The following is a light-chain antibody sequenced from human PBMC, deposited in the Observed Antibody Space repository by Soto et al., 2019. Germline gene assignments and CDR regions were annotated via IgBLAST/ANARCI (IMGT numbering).Light chain of an antibody. CDR2: GAS. J-gene: IGKJ4*02. Sequence: EIFMTQSPATLSVFPGERVILSCRASQRVGSTLAWYQQKPGQAPRLLIRGASTRATGVPARFSGSGSGTEFTLTISSLQSEDFAVYYCQQYSSSLTFGGGTTLEIK. CDR1: QRVGST. CDR3: QQYSSSLT. V-gene: IGKV3-15*01.